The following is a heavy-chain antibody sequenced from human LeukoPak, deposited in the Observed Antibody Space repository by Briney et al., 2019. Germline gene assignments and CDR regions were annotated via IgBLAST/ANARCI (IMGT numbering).Heavy chain of an antibody. CDR2: ISGSGGST. J-gene: IGHJ6*02. CDR1: GFTFSSYA. V-gene: IGHV3-23*01. CDR3: AKGLHGGVGYGVDV. Sequence: GGSLRLSCAASGFTFSSYAMSWVRQAPGKGLEWVSAISGSGGSTYLADSVKGRFTISRDNSKNTLYLQMKNLRVEHTAVYYCAKGLHGGVGYGVDVWGQGTTVSVSS. D-gene: IGHD3-16*01.